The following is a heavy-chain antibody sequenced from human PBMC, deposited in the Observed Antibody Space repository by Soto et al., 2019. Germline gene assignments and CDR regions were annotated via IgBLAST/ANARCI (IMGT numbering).Heavy chain of an antibody. D-gene: IGHD3-3*01. CDR3: AREGILGLFDAYDL. Sequence: GASVKVSCKASGYTFTNYGISWVRQAPGQGLEWMGWISGYNGNTNYVQKFQGRVTLTRDTSTTTVYMELRSLRPDDTAVYLCAREGILGLFDAYDLWGQGTMVTVSS. J-gene: IGHJ3*01. CDR1: GYTFTNYG. CDR2: ISGYNGNT. V-gene: IGHV1-18*01.